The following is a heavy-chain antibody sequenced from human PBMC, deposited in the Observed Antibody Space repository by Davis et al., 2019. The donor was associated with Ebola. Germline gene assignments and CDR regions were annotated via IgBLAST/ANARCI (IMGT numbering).Heavy chain of an antibody. CDR3: VPKCSSITCGSYGMDV. J-gene: IGHJ6*04. V-gene: IGHV3-73*01. CDR2: IRSKANSYAT. Sequence: GGSLRLSCAASGFTFSGSAMHWVRQASGKGLEWVGRIRSKANSYATAYAASVKGRFTISRDDSKNTAYLQMNSLRAEDTAVYYCVPKCSSITCGSYGMDVWGKGTTVTVSS. CDR1: GFTFSGSA. D-gene: IGHD2-2*01.